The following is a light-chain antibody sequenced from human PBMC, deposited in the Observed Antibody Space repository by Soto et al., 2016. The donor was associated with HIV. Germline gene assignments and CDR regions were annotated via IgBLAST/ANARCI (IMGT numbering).Light chain of an antibody. J-gene: IGKJ1*01. Sequence: DIQMTQSPSSVSASVGDRVTITCRASQDIRNSLAWYQAKPGSAPKLLIYGASTLQSGVSSRFSGSGSGTEFTLTISSLQPEDFATYYCQQANSSPRLAFGQGPRWKS. V-gene: IGKV1-12*01. CDR2: GAS. CDR1: QDIRNS. CDR3: QQANSSPRLA.